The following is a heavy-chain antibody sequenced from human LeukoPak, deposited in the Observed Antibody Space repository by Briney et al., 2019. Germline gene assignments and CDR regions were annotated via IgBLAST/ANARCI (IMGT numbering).Heavy chain of an antibody. J-gene: IGHJ4*02. Sequence: PGGSLRLSCAASGFTFSSYAMHWVRQAPGKGLEWVAVISYGGSNKYYADSVKGRFTISRDNSKNTLYLQMNSLRAEDTAVYYCASSNQELLWFGELSYWGQGTLVTVSS. CDR1: GFTFSSYA. CDR2: ISYGGSNK. CDR3: ASSNQELLWFGELSY. D-gene: IGHD3-10*01. V-gene: IGHV3-30-3*01.